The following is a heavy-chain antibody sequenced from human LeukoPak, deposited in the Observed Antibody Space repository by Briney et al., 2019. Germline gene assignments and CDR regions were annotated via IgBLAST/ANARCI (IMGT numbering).Heavy chain of an antibody. CDR3: ARGRSSSWYFYIDY. CDR2: INHSGST. J-gene: IGHJ4*02. D-gene: IGHD6-13*01. Sequence: SETLSLTCAVYGGSFSGYYWSWIRQPPGKGLEWIGEINHSGSTNYNPSLKSRVTISVDTSKNQFSLKLSSVTAADTAVYYCARGRSSSWYFYIDYWGQGTLVTVSS. V-gene: IGHV4-34*01. CDR1: GGSFSGYY.